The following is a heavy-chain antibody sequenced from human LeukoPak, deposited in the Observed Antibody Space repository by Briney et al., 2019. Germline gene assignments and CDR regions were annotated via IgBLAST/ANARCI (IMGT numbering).Heavy chain of an antibody. V-gene: IGHV4-39*07. J-gene: IGHJ6*03. CDR1: GGSISSSSYY. Sequence: SETLSLTCTVSGGSISSSSYYWGWIRQPPGKGLEWIGSIYYSGSTYYNPSLKSRVTISVDTSKNQFSLKLSSVTAADTAVYYCARPSQRSPYIVVVPAARLAGDYMDVWGKGTTVTVSS. D-gene: IGHD2-2*01. CDR3: ARPSQRSPYIVVVPAARLAGDYMDV. CDR2: IYYSGST.